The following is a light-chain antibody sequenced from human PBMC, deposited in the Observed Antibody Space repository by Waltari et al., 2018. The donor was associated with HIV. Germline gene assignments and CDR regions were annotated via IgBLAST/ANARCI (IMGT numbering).Light chain of an antibody. CDR2: LAS. J-gene: IGKJ4*01. V-gene: IGKV2-28*01. CDR1: QSLLHSSGYNY. Sequence: IVMTKSPLYLPVTPGEPASISCRSSQSLLHSSGYNYLSWYLRKPGQSPHLLIYLASNRASGVPDRFSGNASGTNFTLQISRVEAEDVGIYYCMQALQTPPTFGGGTNVEVK. CDR3: MQALQTPPT.